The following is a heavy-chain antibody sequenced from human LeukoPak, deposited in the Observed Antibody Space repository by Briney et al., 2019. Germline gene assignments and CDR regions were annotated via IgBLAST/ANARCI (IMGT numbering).Heavy chain of an antibody. V-gene: IGHV3-11*01. D-gene: IGHD5-18*01. CDR2: ISGRGIII. CDR3: ARGHTVMVNSYFDF. Sequence: GGSLRLSCAASGSTFSDYYMSWVRQAPGKGLEWVSYISGRGIIIYYADSVKGRFTISRDNAKNSLYLQLNSVRAEDTAVYYCARGHTVMVNSYFDFWGQGALVTVSS. CDR1: GSTFSDYY. J-gene: IGHJ4*02.